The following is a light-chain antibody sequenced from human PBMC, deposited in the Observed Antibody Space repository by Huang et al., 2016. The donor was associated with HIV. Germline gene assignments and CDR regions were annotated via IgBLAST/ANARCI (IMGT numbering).Light chain of an antibody. CDR3: QQYGRSPQT. Sequence: EIVLTQSPGILSLSPGDRATLSCRASQSISSTSLAWYQFKPGQAPRLLIYGASSRATGIPDRFSGSGSGTDFTLTIRRLEAEDFAVYYCQQYGRSPQTVGQGAKVEIK. V-gene: IGKV3-20*01. CDR1: QSISSTS. J-gene: IGKJ1*01. CDR2: GAS.